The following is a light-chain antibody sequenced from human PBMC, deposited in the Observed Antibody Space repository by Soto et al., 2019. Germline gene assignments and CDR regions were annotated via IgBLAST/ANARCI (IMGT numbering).Light chain of an antibody. CDR2: GAS. CDR3: QQYGSSHPLT. J-gene: IGKJ4*01. V-gene: IGKV3-20*01. CDR1: QSVSSSY. Sequence: EILFTQSPGTLSLSPGERATLSCRASQSVSSSYLAWYQQKPGQAPRLLIYGASSRATGIPDRFSGSGSGTDFILTISRLEPEDFAVYYCQQYGSSHPLTFGGGTKVDIK.